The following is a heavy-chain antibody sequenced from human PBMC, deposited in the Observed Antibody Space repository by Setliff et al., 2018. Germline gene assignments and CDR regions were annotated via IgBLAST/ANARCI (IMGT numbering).Heavy chain of an antibody. CDR2: IYYSGST. D-gene: IGHD3-10*01. V-gene: IGHV4-39*07. CDR1: GGSISSSSYY. Sequence: SETLSLTCTVSGGSISSSSYYWGWIRQPPGKGLEWIGSIYYSGSTYYNPSLKSRVTISVDTSKNQFSLKLSSVTAADTAVYYCARVPTIRFGELYRNDYWGQGTLVTVS. CDR3: ARVPTIRFGELYRNDY. J-gene: IGHJ4*02.